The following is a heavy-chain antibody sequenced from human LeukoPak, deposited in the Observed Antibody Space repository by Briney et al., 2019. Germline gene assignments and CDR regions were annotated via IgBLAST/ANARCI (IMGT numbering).Heavy chain of an antibody. D-gene: IGHD3-3*01. CDR3: ARGGHRFLEWSPYDY. J-gene: IGHJ4*02. V-gene: IGHV4-30-2*01. CDR2: IYHSGST. CDR1: GGSISSGGYS. Sequence: SETLSLTCAVSGGSISSGGYSWSWLRQPPGKGLEWIGYIYHSGSTYYNPSLKSRVTISVDRSKNQFSLKLSSVTAADTAVYYCARGGHRFLEWSPYDYWGQGTLVTVSS.